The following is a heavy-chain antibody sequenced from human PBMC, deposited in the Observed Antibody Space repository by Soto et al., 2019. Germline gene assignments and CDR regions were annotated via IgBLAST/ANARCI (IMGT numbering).Heavy chain of an antibody. J-gene: IGHJ4*02. Sequence: ASVKVSCKASGYTFTGYYMHWVRQAPGQGLEWMGWINPNSGGTNYAQKFQGRVTMTRDTSISTAYMELSRLRSDDTAVYYCARGRYSNPLPYRVGYWGQGTLVTVSS. V-gene: IGHV1-2*02. CDR1: GYTFTGYY. CDR2: INPNSGGT. CDR3: ARGRYSNPLPYRVGY. D-gene: IGHD4-4*01.